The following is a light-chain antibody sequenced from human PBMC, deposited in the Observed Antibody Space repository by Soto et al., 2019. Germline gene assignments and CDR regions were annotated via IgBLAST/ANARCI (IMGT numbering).Light chain of an antibody. CDR1: SSDIGGYDH. V-gene: IGLV2-8*01. J-gene: IGLJ1*01. CDR3: SSYTGGNPSYV. CDR2: EVT. Sequence: QSALTQPPSASGSPGQSVTISCTGTSSDIGGYDHVSWYQQHPGKAPKVMIYEVTIRPSGVSDRFSGSKSGNTASLTVSGLQAEDEADYYCSSYTGGNPSYVFGTGTKLTVL.